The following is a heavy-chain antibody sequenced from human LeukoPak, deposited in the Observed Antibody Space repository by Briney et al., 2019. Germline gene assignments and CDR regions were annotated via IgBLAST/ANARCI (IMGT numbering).Heavy chain of an antibody. Sequence: PGGSLRLSCAASGFTFSSYAMSWVRQAPGKGLEWVSSISSSDGNYADSVKGRFTISRDNSKNTLYLQMNSLRAEDTAVYYCAKSFRYYDRSGYYHFDYWGPGALVSASS. D-gene: IGHD3-22*01. CDR3: AKSFRYYDRSGYYHFDY. J-gene: IGHJ4*02. CDR1: GFTFSSYA. CDR2: ISSSDG. V-gene: IGHV3-23*01.